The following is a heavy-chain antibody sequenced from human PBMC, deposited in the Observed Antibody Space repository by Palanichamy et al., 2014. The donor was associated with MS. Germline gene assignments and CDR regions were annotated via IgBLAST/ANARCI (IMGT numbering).Heavy chain of an antibody. D-gene: IGHD6-13*01. J-gene: IGHJ4*02. CDR1: GFSISSKY. CDR2: IKEDGSEK. Sequence: EVQLVESGGGLVQPGGSLRLSCAASGFSISSKYMSWVRQAPGKGLEWVANIKEDGSEKHYVDSVRGRFTISRDNAKNSLFLQMNSLRAKDTAVYYCARELSWSGRDYWGQGTLVTVSS. V-gene: IGHV3-7*01. CDR3: ARELSWSGRDY.